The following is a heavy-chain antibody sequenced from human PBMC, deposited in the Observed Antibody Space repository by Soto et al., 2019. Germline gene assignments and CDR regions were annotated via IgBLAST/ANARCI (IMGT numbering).Heavy chain of an antibody. CDR3: ARDERITMVRGVIMFDP. CDR2: ISSSSSTI. D-gene: IGHD3-10*01. V-gene: IGHV3-48*02. Sequence: GGSLRLSCAASGFTFSSYSMNWVRQAPGKGLEWVSYISSSSSTIYYADSVKGRFTISRDNAKNSLYLQMNSLRDEDTAVYYYARDERITMVRGVIMFDPWGQGTLVTVSS. J-gene: IGHJ5*02. CDR1: GFTFSSYS.